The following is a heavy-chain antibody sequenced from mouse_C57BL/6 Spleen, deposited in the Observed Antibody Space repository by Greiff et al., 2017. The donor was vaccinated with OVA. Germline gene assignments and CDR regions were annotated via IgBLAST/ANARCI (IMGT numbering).Heavy chain of an antibody. CDR3: ARERDYYGSSRWYFDV. CDR1: GFTFSDYY. J-gene: IGHJ1*03. Sequence: EVNVVESEGGLVQPGSSMKLSCTASGFTFSDYYMAWVRQVPETGLEWVATINYDGSSTYYLDSLKSRFIISRDNAKNILYLQMSSLKSEDTATYYCARERDYYGSSRWYFDVWGTGTTVTVSS. CDR2: INYDGSST. V-gene: IGHV5-16*01. D-gene: IGHD1-1*01.